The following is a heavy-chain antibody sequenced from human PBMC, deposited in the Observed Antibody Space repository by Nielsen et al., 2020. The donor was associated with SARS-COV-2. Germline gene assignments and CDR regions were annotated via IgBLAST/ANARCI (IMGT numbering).Heavy chain of an antibody. V-gene: IGHV1-8*01. CDR2: MNPNSGNT. J-gene: IGHJ6*02. D-gene: IGHD6-19*01. Sequence: ASVMVSCKASGYTFTSYDINWVRQATGQGLEWMGWMNPNSGNTGYAQKFQGRVTMTRNTSISTAYMELSSLRSEDTAVYYCARPVAGTYYYYGMDVWGQGTTVTVSS. CDR3: ARPVAGTYYYYGMDV. CDR1: GYTFTSYD.